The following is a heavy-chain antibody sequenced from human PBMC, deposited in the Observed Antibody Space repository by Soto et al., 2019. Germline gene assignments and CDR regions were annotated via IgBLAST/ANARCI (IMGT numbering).Heavy chain of an antibody. Sequence: GGSLRLSCEGSGFTFSAYAMNWVRQAPGKGLEWGSYISSRSDTLYYADSVNGRFTISRDNAKNSVYLQVNNLRDEHTAVYYCARDWDIVILSVPIPNYNYGMDVWGQGTTVTVSS. CDR3: ARDWDIVILSVPIPNYNYGMDV. D-gene: IGHD2-15*01. J-gene: IGHJ6*02. CDR2: ISSRSDTL. V-gene: IGHV3-48*02. CDR1: GFTFSAYA.